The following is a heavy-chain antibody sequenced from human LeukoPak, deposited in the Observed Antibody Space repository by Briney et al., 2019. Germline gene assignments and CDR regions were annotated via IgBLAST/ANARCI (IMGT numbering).Heavy chain of an antibody. CDR3: ARGKFISGGYCSSTSCYIFDWFDP. V-gene: IGHV4-30-4*08. D-gene: IGHD2-2*02. CDR1: GGSISSGDYY. Sequence: SQTLSLTCTVSGGSISSGDYYWSWIRQPPGKGLEWIGYIYYSGSTYYNPSLKSRVTISVDTSKNQFSLKLSSVTAADTAVYYCARGKFISGGYCSSTSCYIFDWFDPWGQGTLVTVSS. CDR2: IYYSGST. J-gene: IGHJ5*02.